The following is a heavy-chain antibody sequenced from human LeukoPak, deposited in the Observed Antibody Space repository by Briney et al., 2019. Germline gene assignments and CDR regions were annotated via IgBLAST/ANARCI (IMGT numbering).Heavy chain of an antibody. V-gene: IGHV3-23*01. CDR3: AKINRITMVRGVIKRVPYYFDY. CDR2: ISGSGGST. J-gene: IGHJ4*02. D-gene: IGHD3-10*01. CDR1: GFTFSSYA. Sequence: GGSLRLSCAASGFTFSSYAMSWVRQAPGKGLEWVSAISGSGGSTYYADSVKGRFTISRDNSKNTLNLQMNSLRAEDTAVYYCAKINRITMVRGVIKRVPYYFDYWGQGTLVTVSS.